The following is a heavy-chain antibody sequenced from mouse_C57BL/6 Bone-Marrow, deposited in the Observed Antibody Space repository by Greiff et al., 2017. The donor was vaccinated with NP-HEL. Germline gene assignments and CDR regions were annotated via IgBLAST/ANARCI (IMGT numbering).Heavy chain of an antibody. D-gene: IGHD1-1*01. CDR3: ARKGTTVVADWYFDV. Sequence: VQLQQPGAELVKPGASVKMSCKASGYTFTSYWITWVKQRPGQGLEWIGDIYPGSGSTNYNEKFKSKATLTVDTSSSTAYMQLSSLTSEDSAVYYWARKGTTVVADWYFDVWGTGTTVTVSS. V-gene: IGHV1-55*01. CDR1: GYTFTSYW. J-gene: IGHJ1*03. CDR2: IYPGSGST.